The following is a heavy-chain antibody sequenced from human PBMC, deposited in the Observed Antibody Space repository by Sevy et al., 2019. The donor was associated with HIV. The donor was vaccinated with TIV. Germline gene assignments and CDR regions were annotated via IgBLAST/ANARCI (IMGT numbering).Heavy chain of an antibody. D-gene: IGHD2-2*02. CDR2: TSYYGRDK. V-gene: IGHV3-30*09. Sequence: GGSLRLSCVDSGFTFHSHAMHWVRQAPGKGLEWVAGTSYYGRDKFYVYSVNGRFVISRDNSRNTLYLHLNNLRTEDTALYYCARDRRAPPTAILYCFTLWGQGTLVTVSS. J-gene: IGHJ4*02. CDR1: GFTFHSHA. CDR3: ARDRRAPPTAILYCFTL.